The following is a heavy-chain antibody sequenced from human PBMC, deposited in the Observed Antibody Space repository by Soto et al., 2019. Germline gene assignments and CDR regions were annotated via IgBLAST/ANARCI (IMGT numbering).Heavy chain of an antibody. CDR1: GGTRTRGEHF. Sequence: SETLSLTCSVSGGTRTRGEHFWSWVRQSPGKGLEWLGYIYYSGSTYYNPSLKGLVMMTIDTSKHQFSLNLSSVTAADTAVYYCARDSGLTGLDVWGQGTTVTSP. J-gene: IGHJ6*02. V-gene: IGHV4-30-4*01. CDR2: IYYSGST. CDR3: ARDSGLTGLDV. D-gene: IGHD3-9*01.